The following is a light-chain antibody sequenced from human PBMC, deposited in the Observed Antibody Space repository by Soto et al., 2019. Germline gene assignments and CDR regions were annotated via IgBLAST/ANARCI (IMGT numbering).Light chain of an antibody. V-gene: IGKV1-5*01. CDR2: DAS. CDR3: QQYNSYPWT. Sequence: DIHMTLSASTLSAYVGYRVTITCRASQSISSWLAWYQQKQGKAPKIMIYDASSLESGVPSRFSGSGYGTDFNLTISSLQPDDFATYYCQQYNSYPWTFGQGTKVDIK. CDR1: QSISSW. J-gene: IGKJ1*01.